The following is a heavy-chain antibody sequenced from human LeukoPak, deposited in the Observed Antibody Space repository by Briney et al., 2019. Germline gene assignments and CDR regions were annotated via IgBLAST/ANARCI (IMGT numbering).Heavy chain of an antibody. CDR1: GGSFSGYY. Sequence: SETLSLTCAVYGGSFSGYYWSWIRQPPGKGLEWIGEINHSGSTNYNPSLKSRVTMSVDTSKKQISLNLTSVTAADTAVYYCARGSLGIAARDSWGQGTLVTVSS. CDR3: ARGSLGIAARDS. CDR2: INHSGST. V-gene: IGHV4-34*01. J-gene: IGHJ4*02. D-gene: IGHD6-6*01.